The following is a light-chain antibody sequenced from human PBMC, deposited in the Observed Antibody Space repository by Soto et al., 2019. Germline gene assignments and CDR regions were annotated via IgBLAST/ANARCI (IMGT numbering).Light chain of an antibody. J-gene: IGKJ2*01. V-gene: IGKV3-20*01. CDR2: GVF. Sequence: VLTQSPGTVSLSPGERATLSCTTSQTVNSDYLAWYQQKPGQAPRLLIYGVFNRATGIPDRLSGSGSGTYFTLTISGLEPEDSAVYYCQHYDGSPRTFGQGTNLEV. CDR1: QTVNSDY. CDR3: QHYDGSPRT.